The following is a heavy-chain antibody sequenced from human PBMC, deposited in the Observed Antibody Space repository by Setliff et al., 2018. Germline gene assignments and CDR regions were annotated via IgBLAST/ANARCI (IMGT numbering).Heavy chain of an antibody. V-gene: IGHV4-59*08. D-gene: IGHD4-17*01. Sequence: PSETLSLTCSVSGDSINPYYWTWIRQPPGKGLEWIGFIYYSGATTYNPSLKSRVTISVDTSKNQFSLKVSSVTAADTAVYYCARHENDYGDYDDAFDIWGQGTMVTVSS. CDR1: GDSINPYY. CDR2: IYYSGAT. CDR3: ARHENDYGDYDDAFDI. J-gene: IGHJ3*02.